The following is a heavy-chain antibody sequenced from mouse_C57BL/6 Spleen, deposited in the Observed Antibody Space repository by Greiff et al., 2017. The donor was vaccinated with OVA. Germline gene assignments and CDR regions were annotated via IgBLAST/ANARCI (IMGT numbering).Heavy chain of an antibody. Sequence: QVQLQQPGAELVKPGASVKLSCKASGYTFTSYWMQWVKQRPGQGLEWIGEIDPSDSYTNYNQKFKGKATLTVDTSSSTAYMQLSSLTSEDSAVYYFARKYYGSSLLFDYWGQGTTLTVSS. CDR2: IDPSDSYT. J-gene: IGHJ2*01. D-gene: IGHD1-1*01. CDR3: ARKYYGSSLLFDY. CDR1: GYTFTSYW. V-gene: IGHV1-50*01.